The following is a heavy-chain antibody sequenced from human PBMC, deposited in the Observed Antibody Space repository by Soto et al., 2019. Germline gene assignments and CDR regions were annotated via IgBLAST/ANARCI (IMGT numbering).Heavy chain of an antibody. V-gene: IGHV3-23*01. D-gene: IGHD3-3*01. Sequence: QAGGSLRLSCAASGFPFSSYAVSWVRQAPGKGLEWVASVGGRGGSTYHADSVKGRFTVSRDNSKNTVYLQMNSLRAEDTAIYYCAKQGDYDFWSPSNNWLDPWGQGTLVTVSS. CDR1: GFPFSSYA. J-gene: IGHJ5*02. CDR2: VGGRGGST. CDR3: AKQGDYDFWSPSNNWLDP.